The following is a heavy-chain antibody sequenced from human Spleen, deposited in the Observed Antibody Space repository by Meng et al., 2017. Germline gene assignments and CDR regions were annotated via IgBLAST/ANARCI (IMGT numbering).Heavy chain of an antibody. CDR3: AKAGYSYGSYFDY. Sequence: SLKISCAASGFTFDDYAMHWVRQAPGKGLEWVSGISWNSGSIGYADSVKGRFTISRDNAKKSLYLQMNSLRAEDMALYYCAKAGYSYGSYFDYWGQGTLVTVSS. J-gene: IGHJ4*02. V-gene: IGHV3-9*03. CDR2: ISWNSGSI. CDR1: GFTFDDYA. D-gene: IGHD5-18*01.